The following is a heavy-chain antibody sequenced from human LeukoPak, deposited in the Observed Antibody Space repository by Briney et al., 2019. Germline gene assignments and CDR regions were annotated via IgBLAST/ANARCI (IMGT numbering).Heavy chain of an antibody. CDR3: ARSGSSGWSEPHYYYYGMDV. V-gene: IGHV4-59*01. CDR1: GGSISSYY. J-gene: IGHJ6*02. Sequence: SETLSLTCTVSGGSISSYYWSWIRQPPGKGLEWIGYIYYSGSTNYNPSLKSRVTISVDTSKNQFSLKLSSVTAADTAVYYCARSGSSGWSEPHYYYYGMDVWGQGTTVTVSS. D-gene: IGHD6-19*01. CDR2: IYYSGST.